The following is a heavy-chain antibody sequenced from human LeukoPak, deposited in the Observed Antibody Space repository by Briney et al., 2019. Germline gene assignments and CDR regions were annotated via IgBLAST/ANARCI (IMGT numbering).Heavy chain of an antibody. D-gene: IGHD2-15*01. CDR3: ASTMVVAARDYYYYYGMDV. J-gene: IGHJ6*02. CDR2: INPNSGGT. CDR1: GYTFTGYY. Sequence: ASVKVSCKASGYTFTGYYKHWVRQAPGQGLEWMGWINPNSGGTNYAQKFQGRFTMTRDTSISTAYMELSRLRSDDTAVYYCASTMVVAARDYYYYYGMDVWGQGTTVTVSS. V-gene: IGHV1-2*02.